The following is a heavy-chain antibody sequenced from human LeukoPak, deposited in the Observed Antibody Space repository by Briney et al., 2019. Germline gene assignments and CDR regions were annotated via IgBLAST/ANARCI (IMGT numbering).Heavy chain of an antibody. CDR1: GFTFSSYW. CDR3: ARDIMITFGGVIDAFDI. Sequence: AGGPLRLSCAASGFTFSSYWMSWVRQAPGKGLEWVANIKQDGSEKYYVDSVKGRFTISRDNAKNSLYLQMNSLRAEDTAVYYCARDIMITFGGVIDAFDIWGQGTMVTVSS. CDR2: IKQDGSEK. V-gene: IGHV3-7*01. D-gene: IGHD3-16*01. J-gene: IGHJ3*02.